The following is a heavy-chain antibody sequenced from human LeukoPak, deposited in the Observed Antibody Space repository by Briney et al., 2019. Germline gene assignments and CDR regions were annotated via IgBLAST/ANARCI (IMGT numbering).Heavy chain of an antibody. D-gene: IGHD3-16*02. CDR3: AREGDSRWGELSP. CDR1: GFTFSTYA. V-gene: IGHV3-33*01. CDR2: IWFDGSEQ. Sequence: GGSLRLSCAASGFTFSTYAIHRVRQAPGKGLEWVAVIWFDGSEQYYADSVKGRFIISRDNSKSTSNLQLNSLRAEDTAVYYCAREGDSRWGELSPWGQGTLATVSS. J-gene: IGHJ1*01.